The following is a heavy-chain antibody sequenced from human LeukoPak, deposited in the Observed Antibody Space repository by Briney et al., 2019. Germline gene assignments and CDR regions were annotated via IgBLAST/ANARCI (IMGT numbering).Heavy chain of an antibody. J-gene: IGHJ4*02. D-gene: IGHD6-19*01. Sequence: SETLSLTCTVSGGSISSLTYYWGWIRQPPGRGLEWIASIYYSGTTYYSPSLKSRVTISVNRSNNQFSLRPTSVTAADTAVYFCAGYSSGWSSGGGYWGQGTLVTVSS. CDR3: AGYSSGWSSGGGY. CDR2: IYYSGTT. V-gene: IGHV4-39*01. CDR1: GGSISSLTYY.